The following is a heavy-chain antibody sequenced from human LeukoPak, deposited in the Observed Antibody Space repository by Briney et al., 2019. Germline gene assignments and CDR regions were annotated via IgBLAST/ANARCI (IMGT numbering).Heavy chain of an antibody. CDR3: ARAYYYYDNFDY. CDR1: GGSISSSSYY. D-gene: IGHD3-22*01. J-gene: IGHJ4*02. V-gene: IGHV4-39*07. Sequence: SETLSLTCTVSGGSISSSSYYWGWIRQPPGKGLEWIGSIYYSGSTNYNPSLKSRVTISVDTSKNQFSLKLSSVTAADTAVYYCARAYYYYDNFDYWGQGTLVTVSS. CDR2: IYYSGST.